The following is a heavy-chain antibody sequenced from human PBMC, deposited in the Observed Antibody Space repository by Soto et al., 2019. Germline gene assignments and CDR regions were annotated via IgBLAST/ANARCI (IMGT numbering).Heavy chain of an antibody. D-gene: IGHD3-16*01. V-gene: IGHV3-9*02. CDR2: IYYNSDRI. Sequence: EVKLVESGGGLVQPGRSLRLSCAASGFTSNDYAMHWVRQAPGKGLEWVSGIYYNSDRIDYGDSVKGRFATSRDNAKISLYLQMNSLRPEDTAVYYCVKDVLPGGADYWGPGTLVTVSS. CDR3: VKDVLPGGADY. CDR1: GFTSNDYA. J-gene: IGHJ4*02.